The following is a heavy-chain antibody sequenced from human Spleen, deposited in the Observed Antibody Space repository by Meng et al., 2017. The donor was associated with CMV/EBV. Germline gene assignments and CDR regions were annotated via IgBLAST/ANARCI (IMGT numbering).Heavy chain of an antibody. D-gene: IGHD2-2*01. Sequence: GGSLRLSCAASGFTFENYAISWVRQAPGKGLEWVSTITGRGSSTYYADSVKGRFTISRDNSKNTLYLQMNSLRAEDTAVYYCAKLRGIVVVPAAIFDYWGQGTLVTVSS. CDR1: GFTFENYA. V-gene: IGHV3-23*01. CDR2: ITGRGSST. CDR3: AKLRGIVVVPAAIFDY. J-gene: IGHJ4*02.